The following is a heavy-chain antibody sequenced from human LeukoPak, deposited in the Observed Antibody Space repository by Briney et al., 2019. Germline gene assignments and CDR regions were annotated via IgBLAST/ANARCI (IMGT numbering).Heavy chain of an antibody. V-gene: IGHV1-8*02. D-gene: IGHD3-16*01. Sequence: ASVKVSCKASGYTFTSYGISWVRQAPGQGLEWMGWMNPNSGNTGYAQKFQGRVTMTRNTSISTAYMELSSLRAEDTAVYFCAKGDKMLTWRRTYNHFDPWGQGTLVTVSS. CDR1: GYTFTSYG. CDR3: AKGDKMLTWRRTYNHFDP. CDR2: MNPNSGNT. J-gene: IGHJ5*02.